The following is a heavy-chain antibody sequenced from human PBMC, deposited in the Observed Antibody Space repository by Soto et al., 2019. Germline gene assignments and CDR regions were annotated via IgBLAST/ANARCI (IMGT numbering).Heavy chain of an antibody. D-gene: IGHD4-4*01. CDR2: IYHSGST. CDR1: GGSISSSSFH. CDR3: ARAYDYSLNWFDP. Sequence: SETLSLTCTVSGGSISSSSFHWGWVRQPPGKGLEWIGEIYHSGSTNYNPSLKSRVTISVDKSKNQFSLKLSSVTAADTAVYYCARAYDYSLNWFDPWGQGTLVTVSS. J-gene: IGHJ5*02. V-gene: IGHV4-39*07.